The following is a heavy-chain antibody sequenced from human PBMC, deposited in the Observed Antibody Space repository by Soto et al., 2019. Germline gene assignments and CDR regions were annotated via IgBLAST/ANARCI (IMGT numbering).Heavy chain of an antibody. CDR1: GYTFTSYG. J-gene: IGHJ5*02. Sequence: QVQLVQSGAEVKKPGASVKVACKASGYTFTSYGISWVRQAPGQGLEWMGWIRAYNGNTNYAQKLQGRGTMTNDTATSTAYRELRSLRTDDTAVYYCARGRRDWFDPWGQGTLVTVSS. V-gene: IGHV1-18*04. CDR3: ARGRRDWFDP. CDR2: IRAYNGNT.